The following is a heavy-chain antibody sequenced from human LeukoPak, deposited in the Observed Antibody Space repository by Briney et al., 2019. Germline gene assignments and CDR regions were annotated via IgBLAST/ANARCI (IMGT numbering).Heavy chain of an antibody. J-gene: IGHJ4*02. CDR3: ARDHRGSGSYYNEGIGF. CDR1: GGSISSGGYY. Sequence: PSETLSLTCTVSGGSISSGGYYWSWIRQHPVKGLEWIGYIYYSGSTYYNPSLKSRVTISVYTSKNQFSLKLSSVTAADTAVYYCARDHRGSGSYYNEGIGFWGQGTLVTVSS. D-gene: IGHD3-10*01. V-gene: IGHV4-31*03. CDR2: IYYSGST.